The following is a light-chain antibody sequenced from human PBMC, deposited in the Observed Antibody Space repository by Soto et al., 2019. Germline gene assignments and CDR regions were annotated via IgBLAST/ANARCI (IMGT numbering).Light chain of an antibody. CDR3: QQYNANSQA. V-gene: IGKV1-5*03. CDR1: VRVNRW. J-gene: IGKJ1*01. Sequence: DIRMTQSPSTLSASIGDRVTITCRASVRVNRWLAWYQQKPGKTPKLLIYQASTLESGVPSRFSGGGSGKEYTLTISSLQPDDFATYYCQQYNANSQAFGQGTKVEI. CDR2: QAS.